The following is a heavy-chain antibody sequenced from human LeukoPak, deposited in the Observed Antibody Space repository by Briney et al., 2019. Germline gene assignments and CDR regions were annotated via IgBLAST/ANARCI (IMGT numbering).Heavy chain of an antibody. Sequence: GASVKVSCKASGYTFTGYYMHWVRPAPGQGLEWMGRINPNSGGTNYAQKFQGGVTMTRDTSISTAYMELSRLRSDDTAVYYCARDIGYSSSLSQRDYYYYMDVWGKGTTVTVSS. CDR1: GYTFTGYY. CDR2: INPNSGGT. D-gene: IGHD6-6*01. J-gene: IGHJ6*03. CDR3: ARDIGYSSSLSQRDYYYYMDV. V-gene: IGHV1-2*06.